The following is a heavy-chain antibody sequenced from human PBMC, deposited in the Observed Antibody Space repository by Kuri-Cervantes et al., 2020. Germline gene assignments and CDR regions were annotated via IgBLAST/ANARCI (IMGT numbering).Heavy chain of an antibody. CDR1: GFPFSSYW. Sequence: GGSLRLSCAASGFPFSSYWMSWVRQAPGKGLEWVANIKQDGSEKYYVDSVKGRCTIYRDNAKNSIYLQMSSLRVEDTAAYYCARGPRGYSGYDYSYYYLDVWGKGTTVTVSS. J-gene: IGHJ6*03. V-gene: IGHV3-7*01. D-gene: IGHD5-12*01. CDR3: ARGPRGYSGYDYSYYYLDV. CDR2: IKQDGSEK.